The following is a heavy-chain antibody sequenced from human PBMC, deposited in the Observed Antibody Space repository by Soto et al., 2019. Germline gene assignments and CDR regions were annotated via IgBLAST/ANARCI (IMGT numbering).Heavy chain of an antibody. CDR1: GFTFSSYG. CDR2: IWYDGSNK. J-gene: IGHJ6*02. CDR3: ARPSGDYLLLYYGMDV. D-gene: IGHD4-17*01. V-gene: IGHV3-33*01. Sequence: GGSLRLSCAASGFTFSSYGMHWVRQAPGKGLEWVAVIWYDGSNKYYADSVKGRFTISRDNSKNTLYLQMNSLRAEDTAVYYCARPSGDYLLLYYGMDVWGQGTTVTVSS.